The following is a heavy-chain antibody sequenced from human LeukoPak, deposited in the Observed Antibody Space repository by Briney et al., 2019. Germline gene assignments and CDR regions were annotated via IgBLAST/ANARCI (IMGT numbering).Heavy chain of an antibody. J-gene: IGHJ4*02. V-gene: IGHV3-30*18. CDR2: ISYDGGNK. CDR1: GFAFSNFG. Sequence: GGSLRLSCAASGFAFSNFGMHWVRQAPGKGLEWVAMISYDGGNKYYADSVRGRFTISRDNSKNTLYLQMDSLRPEDTAVYYCAKDLVYYGGNSLLDYWGQGTLVTVSS. CDR3: AKDLVYYGGNSLLDY. D-gene: IGHD4-23*01.